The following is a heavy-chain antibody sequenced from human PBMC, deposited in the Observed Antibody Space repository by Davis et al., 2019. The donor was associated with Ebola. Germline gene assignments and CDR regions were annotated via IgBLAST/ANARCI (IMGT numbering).Heavy chain of an antibody. Sequence: GESLKISCAASGFTFSNAWMSWVRQAPGKGLEWVGRIKSKTDGGTTDYAAPVKGRFTIPRDDSKNTLYLQMNSLKTEDTAVYYCTTVSHYGSGSYYGHYYYGMDVWGKGTTVTVSS. J-gene: IGHJ6*04. D-gene: IGHD3-10*01. CDR2: IKSKTDGGTT. CDR1: GFTFSNAW. V-gene: IGHV3-15*01. CDR3: TTVSHYGSGSYYGHYYYGMDV.